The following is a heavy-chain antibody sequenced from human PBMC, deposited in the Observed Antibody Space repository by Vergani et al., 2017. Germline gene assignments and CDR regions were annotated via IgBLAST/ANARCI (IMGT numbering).Heavy chain of an antibody. V-gene: IGHV3-9*01. J-gene: IGHJ6*03. D-gene: IGHD2-2*01. CDR3: AKDFAEGSRSLVYYYMDV. Sequence: EKQLVESGGGLVQPGRSLRLSCEASGFTFDDCAMHWVRQVPGKGLEWVAGFSWNSDRKGYADSVRGRFTISRDNAKNSLYLQMNSLRPDDTALYFCAKDFAEGSRSLVYYYMDVWGKGTSVIVSS. CDR1: GFTFDDCA. CDR2: FSWNSDRK.